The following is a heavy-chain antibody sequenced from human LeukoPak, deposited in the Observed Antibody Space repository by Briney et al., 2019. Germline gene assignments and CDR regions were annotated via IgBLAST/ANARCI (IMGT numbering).Heavy chain of an antibody. CDR3: ARGRTDYDFWSGLSYYGMDV. Sequence: GGSLRLSCAASGFTFSGYSMNWVRQAPGKGLEWVSSISTSSSYIYYADSLKGRFTISRDNAKNSLYLQMNSLRAEDTAVYYCARGRTDYDFWSGLSYYGMDVWGQGTTVTVSS. D-gene: IGHD3-3*01. CDR2: ISTSSSYI. J-gene: IGHJ6*02. CDR1: GFTFSGYS. V-gene: IGHV3-21*01.